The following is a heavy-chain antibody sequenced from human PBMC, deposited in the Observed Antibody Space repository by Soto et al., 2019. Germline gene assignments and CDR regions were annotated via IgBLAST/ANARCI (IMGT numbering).Heavy chain of an antibody. J-gene: IGHJ6*03. V-gene: IGHV4-31*03. CDR2: IYYSGST. CDR3: AREGREWFGESDAWYYYTDV. CDR1: GGSIISVGYY. D-gene: IGHD3-10*01. Sequence: SETLSLTCTVSGGSIISVGYYWSWIRQHPGKGLEWIGYIYYSGSTYYNPSLKSRVTISVDTSKNQFSLKLSSVTAADTAVYYCAREGREWFGESDAWYYYTDVWGKGTTVTVSS.